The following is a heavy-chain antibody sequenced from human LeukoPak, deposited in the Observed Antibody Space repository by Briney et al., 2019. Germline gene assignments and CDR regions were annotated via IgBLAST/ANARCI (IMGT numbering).Heavy chain of an antibody. Sequence: ASVKVSCKASGYTFTSYGISWVRQAPGQGLEWMGWISAYNGNTNYAQKLQGRVTMTTGTSTSTAYMELRSLRSDDTAVYYCARDVAVAGTELDFDYWGQGTLVTVSS. D-gene: IGHD6-19*01. V-gene: IGHV1-18*01. J-gene: IGHJ4*02. CDR2: ISAYNGNT. CDR1: GYTFTSYG. CDR3: ARDVAVAGTELDFDY.